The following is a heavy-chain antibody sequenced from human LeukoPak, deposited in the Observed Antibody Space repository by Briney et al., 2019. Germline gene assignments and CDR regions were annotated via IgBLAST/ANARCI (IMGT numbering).Heavy chain of an antibody. CDR3: ASSFDTSGYYSD. CDR1: GGSFSGYF. CDR2: INQSGST. J-gene: IGHJ4*02. Sequence: SETLSLTCAVYGGSFSGYFWSWIRRPPGKGLEWIGEINQSGSTNYNPSLKSRVTISLDTPKNQFSLKMTSVTAADTAVYFCASSFDTSGYYSDWGQGTLVTVSS. D-gene: IGHD3-22*01. V-gene: IGHV4-34*01.